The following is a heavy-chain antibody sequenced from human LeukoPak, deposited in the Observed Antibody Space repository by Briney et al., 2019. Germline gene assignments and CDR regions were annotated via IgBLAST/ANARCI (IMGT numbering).Heavy chain of an antibody. V-gene: IGHV4-34*01. J-gene: IGHJ4*02. CDR2: INHSGST. D-gene: IGHD3-9*01. CDR1: GGSFSGYY. Sequence: SETLSLTCAVYGGSFSGYYWSWIRQPPGKGLEWIGEINHSGSTNYNPSLKSRVTISVDTSKNQFSLKLSSVTAADTAVYYCARANSYVRYFDWFQYSQWGYFDYWGKETLVTVSS. CDR3: ARANSYVRYFDWFQYSQWGYFDY.